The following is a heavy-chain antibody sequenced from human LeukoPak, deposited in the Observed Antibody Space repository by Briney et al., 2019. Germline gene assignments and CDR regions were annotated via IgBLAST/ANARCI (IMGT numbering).Heavy chain of an antibody. J-gene: IGHJ3*02. Sequence: SGTLSLTCAVSGGSINSNNWWSWVRQPPGKGLEWIGEIYHSGSTNYNPSLQSRVTISVDKSKNQFSLKLSSVTAADPAVYYCARDKGLWFGELLRAFDIWGQGTMVTVSS. CDR2: IYHSGST. CDR3: ARDKGLWFGELLRAFDI. D-gene: IGHD3-10*01. CDR1: GGSINSNNW. V-gene: IGHV4-4*02.